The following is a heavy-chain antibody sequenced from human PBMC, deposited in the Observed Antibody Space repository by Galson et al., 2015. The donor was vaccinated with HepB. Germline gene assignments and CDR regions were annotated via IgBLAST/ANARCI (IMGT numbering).Heavy chain of an antibody. CDR3: ARDLGPGTHVRGNSGALEV. CDR1: GYSFTNYW. CDR2: IDPSDLTDSYT. J-gene: IGHJ3*01. Sequence: QSGAEVKKPGESLRISCKGSGYSFTNYWITWVRQLPGKGLEWMGRIDPSDLTDSYTNYNPSLKSRVTISVDRSKRRISLRLNSVTAGDTALYHCARDLGPGTHVRGNSGALEVWGQGTVVIVSS. V-gene: IGHV5-10-1*01. D-gene: IGHD1-14*01.